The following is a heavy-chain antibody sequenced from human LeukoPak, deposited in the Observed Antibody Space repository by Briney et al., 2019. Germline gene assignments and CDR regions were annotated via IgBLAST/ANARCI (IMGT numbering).Heavy chain of an antibody. V-gene: IGHV3-20*04. CDR3: TSLMITFGGVIVDY. CDR2: INWNGGST. J-gene: IGHJ4*02. Sequence: GGSLRLSCAASGFTFDDYGMSWVRQAPGKGLEWVSGINWNGGSTGYADSVKGRFTISRDNSKNSLYLQMNSLRTEDTALYYCTSLMITFGGVIVDYWGQGTLVTVSS. D-gene: IGHD3-16*02. CDR1: GFTFDDYG.